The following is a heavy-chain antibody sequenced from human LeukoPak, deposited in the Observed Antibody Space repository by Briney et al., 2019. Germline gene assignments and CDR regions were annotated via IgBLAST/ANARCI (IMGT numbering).Heavy chain of an antibody. D-gene: IGHD2-15*01. Sequence: AIXWXXXXPGQGLEWXGGIIPIFGTANYAQKFQGRVTITTDESTSRAYMEVSSLRSEDTAVYYCGRKAGDCGGGSCYSIDYWGQGTLVTVSS. CDR3: GRKAGDCGGGSCYSIDY. CDR2: IIPIFGTA. J-gene: IGHJ4*02. CDR1: A. V-gene: IGHV1-69*05.